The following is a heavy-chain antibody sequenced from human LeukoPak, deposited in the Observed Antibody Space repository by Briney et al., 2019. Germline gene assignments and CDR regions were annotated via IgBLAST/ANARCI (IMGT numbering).Heavy chain of an antibody. CDR3: ARGRPVGASTVEDY. CDR2: IYSGGGT. D-gene: IGHD1-26*01. V-gene: IGHV3-66*01. Sequence: PGGSLRLSCAASGFTFSSYAMHWVRQAPGRGLEWVSVIYSGGGTDYADSVKGRFTISRDNSKNTLYLQMNNLRAEDTAFYYCARGRPVGASTVEDYWGQGTLVTVSS. CDR1: GFTFSSYA. J-gene: IGHJ4*02.